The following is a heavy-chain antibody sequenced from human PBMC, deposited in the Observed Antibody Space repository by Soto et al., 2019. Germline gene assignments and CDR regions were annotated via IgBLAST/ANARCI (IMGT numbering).Heavy chain of an antibody. CDR1: GFTFDDYA. CDR3: AKAGWFGGDYYYYYGMDV. V-gene: IGHV3-9*01. D-gene: IGHD3-10*01. J-gene: IGHJ6*02. Sequence: PGGSLRLSCAASGFTFDDYAMHWVRQAPGKGLEWVSGISWNSGSIGYADSVKGRFTISRDNAKNSLYLQMNSLRAEDTALYYCAKAGWFGGDYYYYYGMDVWGQGTTVTVSS. CDR2: ISWNSGSI.